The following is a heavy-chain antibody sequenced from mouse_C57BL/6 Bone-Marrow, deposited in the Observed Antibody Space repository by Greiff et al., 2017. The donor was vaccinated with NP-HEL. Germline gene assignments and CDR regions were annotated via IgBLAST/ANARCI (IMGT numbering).Heavy chain of an antibody. CDR1: GFSLTSYG. CDR3: ARKGRQTAQAIMDY. D-gene: IGHD3-2*02. V-gene: IGHV2-2*01. J-gene: IGHJ4*01. Sequence: VKLMESGPGLVQPSQSLSITCTVSGFSLTSYGVHWVRQSPGKGLEWLGVIWSGGSTDYNAAFISRLSISKDNSKSQVFFKMNSLQADDTAIYYCARKGRQTAQAIMDYWGQGTSVTVSS. CDR2: IWSGGST.